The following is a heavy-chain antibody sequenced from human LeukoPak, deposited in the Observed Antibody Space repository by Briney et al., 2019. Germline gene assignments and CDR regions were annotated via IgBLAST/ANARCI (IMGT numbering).Heavy chain of an antibody. J-gene: IGHJ6*02. D-gene: IGHD2-2*01. CDR2: IKQDGSEK. CDR3: ASHYCSSTSCYRYYYYYGMDV. V-gene: IGHV3-7*01. Sequence: GGSLRLSCAASGFTFSSYWMSWVRQAPGKELEWVANIKQDGSEKYYVDSVKGRFTISRDNAKNSLYLQMNSLRAEDTAVYYCASHYCSSTSCYRYYYYYGMDVWGQGTTVTVSS. CDR1: GFTFSSYW.